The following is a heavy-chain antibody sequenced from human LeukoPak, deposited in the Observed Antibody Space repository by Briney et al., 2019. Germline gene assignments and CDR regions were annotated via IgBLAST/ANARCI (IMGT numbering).Heavy chain of an antibody. D-gene: IGHD2-8*01. J-gene: IGHJ4*02. CDR2: IGGST. CDR1: GFTFSNYA. Sequence: PGGSLRLSCAASGFTFSNYAMNWVRQAPGKGLEWVSTIGGSTYYEDSAQGRFTVSRDNSKNTLYLQMNGLRAEDTAVYYCATTPYCTNGICYGRYFFDFWGQGTLVTVSS. CDR3: ATTPYCTNGICYGRYFFDF. V-gene: IGHV3-23*01.